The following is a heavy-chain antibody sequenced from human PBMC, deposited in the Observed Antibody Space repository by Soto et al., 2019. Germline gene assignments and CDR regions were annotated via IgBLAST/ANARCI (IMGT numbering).Heavy chain of an antibody. CDR1: GGSISSSSYY. CDR2: IYYSGST. J-gene: IGHJ3*02. CDR3: SGSGYYLYAFDI. Sequence: QLQLQESGPGLVKPSETLSLTCTVSGGSISSSSYYWGWIRQPPGKGLEWIGSIYYSGSTYYNPSLKSRVTISVDTSKNQFSLKLSSVTAADTAVYYCSGSGYYLYAFDIWGQGTMVTVSS. V-gene: IGHV4-39*01. D-gene: IGHD3-22*01.